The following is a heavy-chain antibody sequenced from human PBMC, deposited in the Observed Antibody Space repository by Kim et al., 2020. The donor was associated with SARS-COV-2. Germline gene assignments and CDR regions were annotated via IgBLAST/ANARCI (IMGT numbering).Heavy chain of an antibody. D-gene: IGHD2-21*02. Sequence: SQTLSLTCAISGDSVSSNSAAWNWIRQSPSRGLEWLGRTYYRSKWYNDYAVSVKSRITINPDTSKNQFSLQLNSVTPEDTAVYYCARVFTGCGGDCPPGYYYYYGMDVWGQGTTVTVSS. V-gene: IGHV6-1*01. CDR1: GDSVSSNSAA. CDR3: ARVFTGCGGDCPPGYYYYYGMDV. CDR2: TYYRSKWYN. J-gene: IGHJ6*02.